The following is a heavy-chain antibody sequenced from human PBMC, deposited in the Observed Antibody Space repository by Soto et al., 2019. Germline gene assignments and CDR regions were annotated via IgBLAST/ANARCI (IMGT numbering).Heavy chain of an antibody. Sequence: QVQLQESGPGLVKPSETLSLTCTVSGDFISSHYWSWIRQPPGKGLEWIGYVYHDGTTDSNPSLMSRVTISMDTSKNQISLLLTSVTAADTAVYYCARPRGTTPAVWYFDLWGRGTLVTVSS. D-gene: IGHD1-26*01. V-gene: IGHV4-59*08. CDR2: VYHDGTT. CDR3: ARPRGTTPAVWYFDL. J-gene: IGHJ2*01. CDR1: GDFISSHY.